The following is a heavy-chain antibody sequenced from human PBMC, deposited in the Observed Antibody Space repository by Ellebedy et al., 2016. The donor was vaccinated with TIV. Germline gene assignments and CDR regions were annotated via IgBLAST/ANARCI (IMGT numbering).Heavy chain of an antibody. D-gene: IGHD1-26*01. CDR1: GGTFSSYA. Sequence: SVKVSXXASGGTFSSYAISWVRQAPGQGLEWMGGIIPIFGTANYAQKFQGRVTITADESTSTAYMELSSLRSEDTAVYYCARDKTKDSGSYYFDYWGQGTLVTVSS. CDR3: ARDKTKDSGSYYFDY. CDR2: IIPIFGTA. V-gene: IGHV1-69*13. J-gene: IGHJ4*02.